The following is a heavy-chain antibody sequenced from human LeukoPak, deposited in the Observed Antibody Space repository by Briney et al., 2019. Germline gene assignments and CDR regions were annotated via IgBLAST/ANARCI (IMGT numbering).Heavy chain of an antibody. J-gene: IGHJ4*02. CDR3: ARTGKVGATDY. D-gene: IGHD1-26*01. Sequence: KPSETLSLTCTVSGGSISSYYWSWIRQPPGKGLEWIGYIYYSGSTNYNPSLKSRVTISVDTSKNQFSLKLSSVTAADTAVYYCARTGKVGATDYWGQGTLVTXSS. CDR2: IYYSGST. V-gene: IGHV4-59*01. CDR1: GGSISSYY.